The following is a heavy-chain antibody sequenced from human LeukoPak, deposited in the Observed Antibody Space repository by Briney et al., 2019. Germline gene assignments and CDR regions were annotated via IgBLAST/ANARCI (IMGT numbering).Heavy chain of an antibody. D-gene: IGHD3-3*01. Sequence: PSETLSLTCTVSGASISSYYWSWIRQPPGKGLESIGYVSYSGSTNYNPSLKSRVTISVDTSKSQFSLKLNSVTAADTAVYYCGRYDHPVITPIDSWGQGTLVTVSS. J-gene: IGHJ4*02. CDR1: GASISSYY. CDR2: VSYSGST. CDR3: GRYDHPVITPIDS. V-gene: IGHV4-59*08.